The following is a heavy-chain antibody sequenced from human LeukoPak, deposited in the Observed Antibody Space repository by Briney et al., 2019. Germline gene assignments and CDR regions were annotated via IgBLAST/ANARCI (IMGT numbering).Heavy chain of an antibody. V-gene: IGHV4-34*01. CDR2: INHSGST. J-gene: IGHJ4*02. CDR1: GGSFSGYY. CDR3: ARGGRCSSTSCYRPFDY. D-gene: IGHD2-2*02. Sequence: KPSETLSLTCAVYGGSFSGYYWSWIRQPPGKGLEWIGEINHSGSTNYNPSLKSRVTRSVDTSKNQFSLKLSSVTAADTAVYYGARGGRCSSTSCYRPFDYWCQGTPVTVSS.